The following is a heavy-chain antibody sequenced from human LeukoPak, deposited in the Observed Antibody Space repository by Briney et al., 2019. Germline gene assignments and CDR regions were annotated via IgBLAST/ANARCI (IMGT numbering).Heavy chain of an antibody. V-gene: IGHV3-23*01. D-gene: IGHD3-3*01. CDR2: ISGSGGST. CDR1: GFTFSSYA. CDR3: AGNYDFWSGYVKGPDY. J-gene: IGHJ4*02. Sequence: GGSLRLSCAASGFTFSSYAMRWVRQAPGKGLEWVSAISGSGGSTYYADSVKGRFTISRDNSKNTLYLQMNSLRAEDTAVYYCAGNYDFWSGYVKGPDYWGQGTLVTVSS.